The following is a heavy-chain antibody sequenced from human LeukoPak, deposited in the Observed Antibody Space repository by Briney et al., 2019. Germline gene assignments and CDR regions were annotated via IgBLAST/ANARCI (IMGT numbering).Heavy chain of an antibody. Sequence: PGGSLRLSCAASGFTFSTYWMYWVRQAPGKGLVWVSRINTNGRTTSYADSVKGRFTISRDNAKNTLYLQMNSLRAEDTAVYCCGRGLLGGSDYWGQGTLVTVSS. J-gene: IGHJ4*02. CDR3: GRGLLGGSDY. CDR1: GFTFSTYW. CDR2: INTNGRTT. D-gene: IGHD7-27*01. V-gene: IGHV3-74*01.